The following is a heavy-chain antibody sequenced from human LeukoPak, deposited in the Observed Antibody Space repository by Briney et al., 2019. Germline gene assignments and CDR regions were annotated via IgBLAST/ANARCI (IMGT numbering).Heavy chain of an antibody. Sequence: GGSLRLSCAASGFTFSSYAMSWVRQAAGKGLEWVSAISGSGGSTYYADSVKGRFTISRDNSKNTLYLQMNSLRAEDTAVYYCAKDHESSSWYYFDLWGRGTLVTVSS. D-gene: IGHD6-13*01. CDR2: ISGSGGST. CDR1: GFTFSSYA. V-gene: IGHV3-23*01. J-gene: IGHJ1*01. CDR3: AKDHESSSWYYFDL.